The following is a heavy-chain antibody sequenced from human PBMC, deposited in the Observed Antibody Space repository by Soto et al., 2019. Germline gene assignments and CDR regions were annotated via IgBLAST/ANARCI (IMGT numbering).Heavy chain of an antibody. CDR1: GGTFSGYA. CDR2: IIPLLGIT. CDR3: ARDPRSVTGTTSSEDFQH. D-gene: IGHD1-1*01. J-gene: IGHJ1*01. V-gene: IGHV1-69*13. Sequence: SVKVSCKASGGTFSGYAINWVRQAPGQGLEWMGGIIPLLGITDYGQKFQGRITIAADESTGTAYMDLRGLRSEDTAVYYCARDPRSVTGTTSSEDFQHWGQGTPVTVSS.